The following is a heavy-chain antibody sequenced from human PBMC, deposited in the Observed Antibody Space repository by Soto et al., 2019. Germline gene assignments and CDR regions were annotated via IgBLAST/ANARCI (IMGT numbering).Heavy chain of an antibody. Sequence: EVQLVESGGGLVQPGGSLRLSCAASGFTFSSYWMSWVRQAPGKGLEWVANIKQDGSEKYYVDSVKGRFTISRDNAKNSLYLQMNSLRAEDTAVYYCAGSYDSLVSVTSPFAYWGQGTLVTVSS. CDR3: AGSYDSLVSVTSPFAY. J-gene: IGHJ4*02. D-gene: IGHD3-22*01. V-gene: IGHV3-7*03. CDR2: IKQDGSEK. CDR1: GFTFSSYW.